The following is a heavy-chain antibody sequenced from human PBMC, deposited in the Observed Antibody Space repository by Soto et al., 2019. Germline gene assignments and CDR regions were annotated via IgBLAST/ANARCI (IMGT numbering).Heavy chain of an antibody. CDR2: ISYDGRNN. CDR1: GFTFSSYA. Sequence: QVQLVESGGGVVQPGRSLRLSCAASGFTFSSYAMHWVRQAPGKGLEWVAVISYDGRNNYYADSVKGRFTISRDNSKNTLYLQMNSLRAEDTAVYYCARDGSDFWSGKFDYWGQGTLVTVSS. V-gene: IGHV3-30-3*01. J-gene: IGHJ4*02. D-gene: IGHD3-3*01. CDR3: ARDGSDFWSGKFDY.